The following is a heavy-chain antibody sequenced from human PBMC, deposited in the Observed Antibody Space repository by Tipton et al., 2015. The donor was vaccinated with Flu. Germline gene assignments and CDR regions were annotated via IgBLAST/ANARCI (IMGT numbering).Heavy chain of an antibody. J-gene: IGHJ5*02. V-gene: IGHV1-8*01. CDR2: MNPNSGNT. Sequence: QSGPEVKKPGASVKVSCKASGYTFTSYDINWVRQATGQGLEWMGWMNPNSGNTGYAQKFQGRVTMTRNTSISTAYMELSSLRSEDTAVYYCARGIRYNWNHRWFDPWGQGTLVTVSS. CDR1: GYTFTSYD. CDR3: ARGIRYNWNHRWFDP. D-gene: IGHD1-14*01.